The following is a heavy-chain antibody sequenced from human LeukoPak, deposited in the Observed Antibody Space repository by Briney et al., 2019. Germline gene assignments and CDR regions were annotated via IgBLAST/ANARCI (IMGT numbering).Heavy chain of an antibody. D-gene: IGHD2-21*02. Sequence: GGSLRLSCAASGFTFIAYGMQWVRQAPGKGQVWVSRINNGGVTTSYADSVRGRFTISRDNAKNTLYLQMNSLRAEDTGVYYCARELPREVTLDCWGQGTLVTVSS. CDR1: GFTFIAYG. CDR2: INNGGVTT. CDR3: ARELPREVTLDC. V-gene: IGHV3-74*01. J-gene: IGHJ4*02.